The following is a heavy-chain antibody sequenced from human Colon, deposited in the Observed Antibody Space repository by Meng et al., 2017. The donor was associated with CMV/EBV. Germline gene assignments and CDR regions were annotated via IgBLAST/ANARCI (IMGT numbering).Heavy chain of an antibody. D-gene: IGHD2-2*01. J-gene: IGHJ5*01. CDR3: AHRLNEYCGTTSCSNWFDS. CDR1: GFSLNTSRVG. Sequence: SGPTLVKPTQTLTLTCTFSGFSLNTSRVGVGWIRQPPGKALKWLALIYWNDDKRYSPSLKSRLSITKGPSKNQVVLTMTNMDPVDTATYYCAHRLNEYCGTTSCSNWFDSWGQGTLVTVSS. V-gene: IGHV2-5*01. CDR2: IYWNDDK.